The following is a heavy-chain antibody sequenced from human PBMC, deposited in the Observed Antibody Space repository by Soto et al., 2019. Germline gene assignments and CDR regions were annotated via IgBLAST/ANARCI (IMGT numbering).Heavy chain of an antibody. D-gene: IGHD5-18*01. CDR2: INPNSGGT. Sequence: GASVKVSCKASGYTFTGYYMHWVRQAPGQGLEWMGWINPNSGGTNYAQKFQGRVTMTRDTSISTAYMELSRLRSDDTAVYYCARGRRSGSRIQLWLPFVYWGQGTLVTVSS. CDR3: ARGRRSGSRIQLWLPFVY. J-gene: IGHJ4*02. CDR1: GYTFTGYY. V-gene: IGHV1-2*02.